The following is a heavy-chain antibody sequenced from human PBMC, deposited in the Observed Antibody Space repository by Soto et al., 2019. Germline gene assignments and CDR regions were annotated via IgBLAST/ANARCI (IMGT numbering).Heavy chain of an antibody. CDR3: ARETILSSSRHSELDY. V-gene: IGHV1-2*04. Sequence: QVQLVQSGAEVKKPGASVKVSCKASGYTFTGYYMHWVRQAPGQGLEWMGWINPNSGGTNYAQKFQGWVTMTRDTSISTAYMELSRLRSDDTAVYYCARETILSSSRHSELDYWGQGTLVTVSS. CDR2: INPNSGGT. J-gene: IGHJ4*02. CDR1: GYTFTGYY. D-gene: IGHD6-13*01.